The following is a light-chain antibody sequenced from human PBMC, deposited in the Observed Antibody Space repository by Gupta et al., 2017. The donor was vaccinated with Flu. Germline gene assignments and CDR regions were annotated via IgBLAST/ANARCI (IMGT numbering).Light chain of an antibody. V-gene: IGKV3-20*01. J-gene: IGKJ2*01. Sequence: SNNSTWRARQSIEYDVLYLYQQKPGQSPQLLIYVASNRASGVPDRFSGSGSGTDFTLTIRRLEAEDVAVYYCQQYSNSPYTFGQGTKVEIK. CDR3: QQYSNSPYT. CDR1: QSIEYDV. CDR2: VAS.